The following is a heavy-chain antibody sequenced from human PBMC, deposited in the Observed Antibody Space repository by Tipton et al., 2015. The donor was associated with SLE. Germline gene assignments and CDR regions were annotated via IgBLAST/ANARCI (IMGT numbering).Heavy chain of an antibody. V-gene: IGHV3-21*04. J-gene: IGHJ4*02. CDR1: GFTFSSYS. CDR3: AREAGYSSGWSNY. CDR2: ISSSSSYI. D-gene: IGHD6-19*01. Sequence: SLRLSCAASGFTFSSYSMNWVRQAPGKGLEWVSSISSSSSYIYYADSVKGRFTISRDNAKNSLYLQMNSLRAEDTALYFCAREAGYSSGWSNYWGQGTLVTVSS.